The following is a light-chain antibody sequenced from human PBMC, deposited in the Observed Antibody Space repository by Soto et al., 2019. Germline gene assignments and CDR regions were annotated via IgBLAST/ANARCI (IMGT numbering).Light chain of an antibody. CDR3: AAWDGSLSYV. J-gene: IGLJ1*01. CDR2: RNN. Sequence: QSVLTQPPSASGTPGQRVTISCSGSRSNIGSNYVYWYQQLPGTAPKLLIYRNNQRPSGVPDRFSGSKSGTSASLAISGLRSEDEADYYCAAWDGSLSYVFGTGTKLTVL. CDR1: RSNIGSNY. V-gene: IGLV1-47*01.